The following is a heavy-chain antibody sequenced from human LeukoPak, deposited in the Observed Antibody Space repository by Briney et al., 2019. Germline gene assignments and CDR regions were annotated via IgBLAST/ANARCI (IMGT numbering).Heavy chain of an antibody. CDR1: GFTFSNYW. Sequence: GGSLRLSCAASGFTFSNYWMSWVRQAPGKGLEWVANIKQDGSEKYYVDSVKGRFIISRDNAKNSLYLQMNNLRAEDTAVYYCARAPGNRNIDYWGQGTLVTVSS. V-gene: IGHV3-7*01. J-gene: IGHJ4*02. CDR3: ARAPGNRNIDY. CDR2: IKQDGSEK.